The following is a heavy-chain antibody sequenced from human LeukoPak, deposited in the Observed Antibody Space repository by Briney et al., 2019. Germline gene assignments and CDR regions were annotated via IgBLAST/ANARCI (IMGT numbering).Heavy chain of an antibody. CDR3: ARKSGGITMIVWAFDI. CDR1: GGSFSGYY. CDR2: INHSGST. V-gene: IGHV4-34*01. J-gene: IGHJ3*02. Sequence: SETLPLTCAVYGGSFSGYYWSWIRQPPGKGLEWIGEINHSGSTNYNPSLKSRVTISVDTSRNQFSLKMSSVTAADTAVYYCARKSGGITMIVWAFDIWGQGTMVTVSS. D-gene: IGHD3-22*01.